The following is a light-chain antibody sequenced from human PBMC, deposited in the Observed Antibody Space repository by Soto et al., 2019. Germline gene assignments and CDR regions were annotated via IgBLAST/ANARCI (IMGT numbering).Light chain of an antibody. J-gene: IGLJ3*02. Sequence: QSALTQPPSASGSPGQSVTISCTGSNVGEYDYVSWYQQHPGKAPKLMIHELTKRPSGVPDRFSGSKSGNTASLTVSGLQAEDEADYYCSSFAGSNIWVFGGGTKLTVL. CDR1: NVGEYDY. CDR3: SSFAGSNIWV. CDR2: ELT. V-gene: IGLV2-8*01.